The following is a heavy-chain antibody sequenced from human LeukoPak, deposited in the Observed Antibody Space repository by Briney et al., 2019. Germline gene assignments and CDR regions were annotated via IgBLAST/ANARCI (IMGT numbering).Heavy chain of an antibody. CDR1: GFTFSSYS. D-gene: IGHD5-18*01. Sequence: GGSLRLSCAASGFTFSSYSMNWLRQAPGKGLEWVSYISSSRSTIYYADSVKGRFTISRDNAKNSLYLQMNSLRAEDTAVYYCARGWIQLWLGYWGQGTLVTVSS. CDR3: ARGWIQLWLGY. V-gene: IGHV3-48*01. CDR2: ISSSRSTI. J-gene: IGHJ4*02.